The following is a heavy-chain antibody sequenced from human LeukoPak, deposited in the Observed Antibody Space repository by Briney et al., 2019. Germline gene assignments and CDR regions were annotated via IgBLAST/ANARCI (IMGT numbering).Heavy chain of an antibody. CDR1: GFTFSSAA. Sequence: GGSLRLSCAASGFTFSSAAMTWVRQAPGKGLEWVSLIGSSGGSTYYADSVKGRFTISRDNSKNTLSLQMNSLRVEDTAIYYCAKGGMMVYAVTYIDSWGQGTLVTVSS. CDR2: IGSSGGST. V-gene: IGHV3-23*01. D-gene: IGHD2-8*01. J-gene: IGHJ4*02. CDR3: AKGGMMVYAVTYIDS.